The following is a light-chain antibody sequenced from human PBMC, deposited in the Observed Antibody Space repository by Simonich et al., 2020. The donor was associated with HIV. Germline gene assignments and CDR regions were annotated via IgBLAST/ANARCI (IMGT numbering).Light chain of an antibody. CDR1: SSDVGGYNY. J-gene: IGLJ3*02. Sequence: QSALTQPRSVSGSPGQSVTISCPGTSSDVGGYNYVSWYQHHPGKAPKLTLYDVTKRPSGVPDRFSGYKSGNTASLTISGLQAEDEADYYCCSYAGSYTWVFGGGTKLTVL. V-gene: IGLV2-11*01. CDR2: DVT. CDR3: CSYAGSYTWV.